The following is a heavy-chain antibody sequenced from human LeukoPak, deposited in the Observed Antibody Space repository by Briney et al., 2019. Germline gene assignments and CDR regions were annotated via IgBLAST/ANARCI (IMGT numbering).Heavy chain of an antibody. CDR2: IYYSGST. D-gene: IGHD3-22*01. CDR1: GGSISSYY. J-gene: IGHJ4*02. V-gene: IGHV4-59*01. Sequence: PSETLSLTCTVSGGSISSYYWSWIRQPPGKGLEWIGYIYYSGSTNYNPSLKSRVIISVDTSKNQFSLKLSSVTAADTAVYYCARGHYYDSSGHDYWGQGTLVTVSS. CDR3: ARGHYYDSSGHDY.